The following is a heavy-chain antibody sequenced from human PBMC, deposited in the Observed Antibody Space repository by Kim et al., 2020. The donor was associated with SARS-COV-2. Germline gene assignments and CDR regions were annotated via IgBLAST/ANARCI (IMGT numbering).Heavy chain of an antibody. CDR1: GYTFTSYA. Sequence: ASVKVSCKASGYTFTSYAMNWVRQAPGQGLEWMGWINTNTGNPTYAQGFTGRFVFSLDTSVSTAYLQISSLKAEDTAVYYCARDLVAGKYYYYGMDVWGQGTTVTVSS. CDR3: ARDLVAGKYYYYGMDV. J-gene: IGHJ6*02. CDR2: INTNTGNP. V-gene: IGHV7-4-1*02. D-gene: IGHD3-10*01.